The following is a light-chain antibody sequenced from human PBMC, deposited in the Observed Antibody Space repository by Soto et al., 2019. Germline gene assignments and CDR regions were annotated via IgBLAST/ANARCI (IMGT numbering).Light chain of an antibody. V-gene: IGKV3-20*01. CDR1: QSVSSNH. J-gene: IGKJ2*01. Sequence: EIVLTQSPGTLSLSPGERATLSCRASQSVSSNHLAWYQQRPGQSPRRLIFGASKRATGIPDRFSGSGSGTDFTLSISSLEPEDFAVYYCQQYGRTPYTFGQGTKVDIK. CDR3: QQYGRTPYT. CDR2: GAS.